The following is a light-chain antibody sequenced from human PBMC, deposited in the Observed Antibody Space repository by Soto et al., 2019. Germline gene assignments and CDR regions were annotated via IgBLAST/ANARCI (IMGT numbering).Light chain of an antibody. J-gene: IGKJ1*01. CDR2: ATS. CDR3: QQYGSSTWT. Sequence: EIVFTQSPATLSLSPGERATLSCGASQALRSSYLAWYQQKPGLAPRLLIYATSSRETGIPDMFSGGGAGTECTLTINKLEPEDVAVDYCQQYGSSTWTFGQGTKVNIK. V-gene: IGKV3D-20*01. CDR1: QALRSSY.